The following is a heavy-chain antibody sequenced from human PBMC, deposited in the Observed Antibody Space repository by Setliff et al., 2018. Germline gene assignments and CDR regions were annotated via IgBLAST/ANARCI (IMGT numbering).Heavy chain of an antibody. D-gene: IGHD3-3*01. V-gene: IGHV4-39*07. CDR3: ARTYNFWSGYFDY. CDR1: GGSISRSSYY. J-gene: IGHJ4*02. CDR2: IYHSGST. Sequence: SETLSLTCTVSGGSISRSSYYWGWIRQPPGKGLEWIGSIYHSGSTNYNPSLKSRVTISVDTSKNQFSLKLSSVTAADTAVYYCARTYNFWSGYFDYWGQGTLVTVSS.